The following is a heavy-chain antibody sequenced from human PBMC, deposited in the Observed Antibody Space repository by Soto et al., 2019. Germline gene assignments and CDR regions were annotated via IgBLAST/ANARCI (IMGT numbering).Heavy chain of an antibody. D-gene: IGHD3-16*02. J-gene: IGHJ4*02. CDR2: INGDGSIT. Sequence: EVKLVESGGGLGQPGGSLRLSCAASGFTFRNYWMYWVRQAPGKGLVWVSHINGDGSITAYADSVRGRFTISRDDAKNTLFLQMNSLRPEVTAVYYCVRGGNYVWGSYQDWGQGTLVTVSS. CDR3: VRGGNYVWGSYQD. V-gene: IGHV3-74*01. CDR1: GFTFRNYW.